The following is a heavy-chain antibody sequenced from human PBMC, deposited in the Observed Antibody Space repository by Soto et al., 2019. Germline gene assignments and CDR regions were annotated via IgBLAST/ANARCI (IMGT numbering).Heavy chain of an antibody. V-gene: IGHV4-61*01. D-gene: IGHD3-16*01. CDR2: IYYSGST. J-gene: IGHJ4*02. Sequence: SETLSLTCTVSGGSVSSGSYYWSWIRQPPGKGLEWIGYIYYSGSTNYNPSLKSRVTISVDTSKNQFSLKLSSVTAADTAVYYCARVSFGQHFDYWGQGTLVTVSS. CDR1: GGSVSSGSYY. CDR3: ARVSFGQHFDY.